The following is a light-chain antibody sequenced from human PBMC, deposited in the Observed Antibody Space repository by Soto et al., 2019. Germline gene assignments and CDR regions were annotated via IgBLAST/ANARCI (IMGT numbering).Light chain of an antibody. CDR1: QKISSY. CDR3: QQRSNWPPLT. CDR2: DAS. J-gene: IGKJ4*01. V-gene: IGKV3-11*01. Sequence: EIVLTQSPGTLSLSPGESATLSCRASQKISSYLAWYQQKPGQAPRLLIYDASNRATGIPARFSGSGSGTDFTLTISSLEPEDFAVYYCQQRSNWPPLTFVGGTKVEIK.